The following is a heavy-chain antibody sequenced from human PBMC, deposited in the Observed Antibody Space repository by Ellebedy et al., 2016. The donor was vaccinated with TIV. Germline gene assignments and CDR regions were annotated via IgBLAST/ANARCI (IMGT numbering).Heavy chain of an antibody. CDR2: IYYSGST. J-gene: IGHJ4*02. Sequence: MPSETLSLTCTVSGGSISSYYWSWIRQPPGKGLEWIGYIYYSGSTNYNPSLKSRVTISVDTSKNQFSLKLSSVTAADTAVYYCARQNGWLEFDYWGQGTLVTVSS. D-gene: IGHD6-19*01. CDR1: GGSISSYY. V-gene: IGHV4-59*08. CDR3: ARQNGWLEFDY.